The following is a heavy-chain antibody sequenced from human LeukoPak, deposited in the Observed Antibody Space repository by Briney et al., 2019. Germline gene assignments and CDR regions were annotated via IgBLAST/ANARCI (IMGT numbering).Heavy chain of an antibody. CDR1: GFTFSRYG. CDR3: AKDTMAAAYYFDY. V-gene: IGHV3-30*02. Sequence: PGGSLRLSCAASGFTFSRYGMHWVRQAPGKGLEWVAFIRYDGSNKYYADSVKGRFTISRDNSKNTLYLQMNSLRAEDTAVYYCAKDTMAAAYYFDYWGQGTLVSVSS. CDR2: IRYDGSNK. J-gene: IGHJ4*02. D-gene: IGHD5-24*01.